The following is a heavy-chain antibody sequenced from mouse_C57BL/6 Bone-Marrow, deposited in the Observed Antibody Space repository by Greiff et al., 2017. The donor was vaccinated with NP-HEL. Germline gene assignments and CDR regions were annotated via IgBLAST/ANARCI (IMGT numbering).Heavy chain of an antibody. Sequence: QVQLQQPGAELVKPGASVKMSCKASGYTFTSYWITWVKQRPGQGLEWIGDIYPGSGSTNYNEKFKGKATLTVDQSSSTAYMQLNSLTSEDSAVYYGAIYYFDYWGQGTTLTVSS. CDR3: AIYYFDY. CDR1: GYTFTSYW. V-gene: IGHV1-55*01. CDR2: IYPGSGST. J-gene: IGHJ2*01.